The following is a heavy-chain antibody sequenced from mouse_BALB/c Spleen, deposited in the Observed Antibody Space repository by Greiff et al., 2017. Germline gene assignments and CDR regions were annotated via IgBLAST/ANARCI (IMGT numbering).Heavy chain of an antibody. D-gene: IGHD1-1*01. V-gene: IGHV5-6-5*01. CDR1: GFTFSSYA. CDR2: ISSGGST. Sequence: EVQLQESGGGLVKPGGSLKLSCAASGFTFSSYAMSWVRQTPEKRLEWVASISSGGSTYYPDSVKGRFTISRDNARNILYLQMSSLRSEDTAMYYCARCYYYGSSSYWYFDVWGAGTTVTVSS. CDR3: ARCYYYGSSSYWYFDV. J-gene: IGHJ1*01.